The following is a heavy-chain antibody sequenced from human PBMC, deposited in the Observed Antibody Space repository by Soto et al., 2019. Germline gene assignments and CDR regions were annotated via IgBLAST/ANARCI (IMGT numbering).Heavy chain of an antibody. CDR1: GFSFSSYW. CDR2: INEEGTER. CDR3: ANSPMVRPFHYGMEV. J-gene: IGHJ6*02. D-gene: IGHD2-8*01. V-gene: IGHV3-7*05. Sequence: EVQLVESGGGLVQPGGSLRVSCAASGFSFSSYWMSWVRHGPGKGLEWVADINEEGTERYYADSVKGRFTISRDNGENSVYLQMHNLQVGDTAVYSCANSPMVRPFHYGMEVWGQGTTVTVSS.